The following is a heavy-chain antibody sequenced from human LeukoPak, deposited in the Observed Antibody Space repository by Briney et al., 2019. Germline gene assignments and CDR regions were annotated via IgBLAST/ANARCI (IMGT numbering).Heavy chain of an antibody. CDR1: GYSISSGYY. D-gene: IGHD7-27*01. CDR3: ARVSTGAFDY. V-gene: IGHV4-38-2*01. J-gene: IGHJ4*02. CDR2: INHSGST. Sequence: SETLSLTCAVSGYSISSGYYWGWIRQPPGKGLEWIGSINHSGSTYYNPSLKSRVTISVDTSKNQFSLKLSSVTAADTAVYYCARVSTGAFDYWGQGTLVTVSS.